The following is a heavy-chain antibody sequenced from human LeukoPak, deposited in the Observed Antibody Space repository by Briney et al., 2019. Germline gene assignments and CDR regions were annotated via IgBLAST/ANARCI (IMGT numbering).Heavy chain of an antibody. CDR3: TRARGVVVPAAILAY. CDR2: IRSKAYGGAT. V-gene: IGHV3-49*04. J-gene: IGHJ4*02. D-gene: IGHD2-2*02. Sequence: GGSLRLSCTASGFTFGDYAMSWVRQAPGKGLEWVAFIRSKAYGGATEYAASVKGRFTISRDDSKSIAYLQMNSLKTEDTAVYYCTRARGVVVPAAILAYWGQGTLVTVSS. CDR1: GFTFGDYA.